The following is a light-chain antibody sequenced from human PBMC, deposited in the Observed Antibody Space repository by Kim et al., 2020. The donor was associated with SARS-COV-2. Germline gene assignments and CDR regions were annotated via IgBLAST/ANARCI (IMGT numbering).Light chain of an antibody. CDR3: QQRGNWPLT. V-gene: IGKV3-11*01. J-gene: IGKJ3*01. CDR2: DAS. Sequence: LSPGDRATLSCRASQSVSSSLAWYQQKPGQAPRLVISDASNRATGIPARFSGSGSGTDFTLTISSLEPEDFAVYYCQQRGNWPLTFGPGTKVDI. CDR1: QSVSSS.